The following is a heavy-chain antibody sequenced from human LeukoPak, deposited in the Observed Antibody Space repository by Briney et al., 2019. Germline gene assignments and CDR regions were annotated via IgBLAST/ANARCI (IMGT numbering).Heavy chain of an antibody. J-gene: IGHJ4*02. V-gene: IGHV1-2*02. Sequence: ASMKVSCKASGYTFTGYFIHWVRQAPGQGLEWMGWINPNSGGTNYAQKFQGRVTMTRDTSINTAYMDLSRLRSNDTAVYYCAREADCSGTSCYSQFLDYWGQGTLVTVSS. CDR3: AREADCSGTSCYSQFLDY. CDR2: INPNSGGT. CDR1: GYTFTGYF. D-gene: IGHD2-2*01.